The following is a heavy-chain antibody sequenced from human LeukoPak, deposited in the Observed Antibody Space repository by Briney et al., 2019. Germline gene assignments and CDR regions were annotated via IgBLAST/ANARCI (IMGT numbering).Heavy chain of an antibody. CDR3: ARGGFPYTTMVRGVIGWFDP. V-gene: IGHV4-34*01. J-gene: IGHJ5*02. D-gene: IGHD3-10*01. CDR2: INHSGST. Sequence: SETLSLTCAVYGGSFSGYYWSWIRQPPGKGLEWIGEINHSGSTNYNPSLKSRVTISVDTSKNQFSLKLSSVTAADTAVYYCARGGFPYTTMVRGVIGWFDPWGQGTLVTVSS. CDR1: GGSFSGYY.